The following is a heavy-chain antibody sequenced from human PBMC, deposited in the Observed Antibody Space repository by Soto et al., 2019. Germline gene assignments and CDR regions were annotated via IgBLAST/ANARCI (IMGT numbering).Heavy chain of an antibody. CDR3: TGGGGWRHTNRWFFDY. Sequence: EVQLLESGGGLVQPGGSLRLSCTASGFTFNNYAMHWVRQAPGKGLEWVSMIDKGGAKTHYADSVRGRFSIARDTSNNTVILLMNSVGPEHTAVYHCTGGGGWRHTNRWFFDYWGQGTPVTVSS. J-gene: IGHJ4*01. D-gene: IGHD6-19*01. CDR1: GFTFNNYA. CDR2: IDKGGAKT. V-gene: IGHV3-23*03.